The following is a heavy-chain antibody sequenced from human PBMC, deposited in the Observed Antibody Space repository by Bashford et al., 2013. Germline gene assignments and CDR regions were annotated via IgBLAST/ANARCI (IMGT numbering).Heavy chain of an antibody. Sequence: GGSLRLSCRASGFTFTSYAMTWVRQAPGKGLEWVSTISSGGGTTDYAAPVKGRFTISRDDSRNTLYLQMNSLQTEDTAVYYCTTGFGDSRLHTLWGQGTLVTVSS. CDR2: ISSGGGTT. V-gene: IGHV3-23*01. CDR3: TTGFGDSRLHTL. D-gene: IGHD2-21*01. CDR1: GFTFTSYA. J-gene: IGHJ4*02.